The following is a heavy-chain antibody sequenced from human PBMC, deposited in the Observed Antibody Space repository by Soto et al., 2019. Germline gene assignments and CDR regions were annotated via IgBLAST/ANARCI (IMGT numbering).Heavy chain of an antibody. V-gene: IGHV3-23*01. J-gene: IGHJ6*04. CDR2: ISGSGGST. CDR1: GFTFSSYA. CDR3: AKRLGDYRKYYGMDV. Sequence: GGSLRLSCAASGFTFSSYAMSWVRQAPGKGLEWVSAISGSGGSTYYADSVKGRFTISRDNSKNTLYLQMNSLRAEDTAVYYCAKRLGDYRKYYGMDVGGKGTRVTVPS. D-gene: IGHD3-16*01.